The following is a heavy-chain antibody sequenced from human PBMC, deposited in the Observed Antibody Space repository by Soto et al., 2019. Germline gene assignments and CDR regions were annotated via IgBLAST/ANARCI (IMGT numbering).Heavy chain of an antibody. Sequence: PSETLSLTCAVSGAYMRNDYYYWSWVRQKPGKDLEWIGHMHHSGRTHYNPSLKSRVAISVETSKNQFSLYLNSLTAADTAVYYCARWVEVSLDYFDSWGQGTPVTVSS. CDR2: MHHSGRT. V-gene: IGHV4-31*11. J-gene: IGHJ4*02. CDR3: ARWVEVSLDYFDS. D-gene: IGHD2-15*01. CDR1: GAYMRNDYYY.